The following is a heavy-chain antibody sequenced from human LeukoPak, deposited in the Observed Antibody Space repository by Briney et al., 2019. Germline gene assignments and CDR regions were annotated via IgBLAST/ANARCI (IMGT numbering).Heavy chain of an antibody. J-gene: IGHJ4*02. V-gene: IGHV3-7*03. Sequence: GGSLRLSCAASGFTFSSYWMGWVRQAPGKGLEWVANIKQDGSEKYYVDSVKGRFTISRDNAKNSLYLQMNSLRAEDTAVYYCAKESALLTGYLISDYWGQGTLVTVSS. CDR2: IKQDGSEK. CDR1: GFTFSSYW. D-gene: IGHD3-9*01. CDR3: AKESALLTGYLISDY.